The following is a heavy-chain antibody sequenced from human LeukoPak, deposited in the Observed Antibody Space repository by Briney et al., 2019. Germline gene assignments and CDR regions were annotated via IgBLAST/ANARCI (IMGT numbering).Heavy chain of an antibody. V-gene: IGHV4-34*01. D-gene: IGHD2-21*02. J-gene: IGHJ4*02. CDR1: GVSFSGYY. CDR3: ARGGYCGGDCYSYIDY. CDR2: INHSGST. Sequence: KPSETLSLTCAVYGVSFSGYYWSWLRQPPGKGLEWLGEINHSGSTNYNPSLKSRVTISVDTSKNQFSLKLSSVTAADTAVYYCARGGYCGGDCYSYIDYWGQGTLVTVSS.